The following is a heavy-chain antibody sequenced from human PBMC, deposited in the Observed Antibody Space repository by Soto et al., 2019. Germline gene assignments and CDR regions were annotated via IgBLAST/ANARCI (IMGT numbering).Heavy chain of an antibody. D-gene: IGHD3-22*01. CDR3: ARGGYYDSGASDY. J-gene: IGHJ4*02. CDR1: GYTFNGYY. Sequence: QVQLVQSGAEVKKPGASVNVSCKTSGYTFNGYYIHWVRQAPGQGLEWMGWINSNTGGTNYAQKFQGRVSMTRDRPTSTAYMELSRLRYDDAALYYCARGGYYDSGASDYWGRGTLVTVSS. V-gene: IGHV1-2*02. CDR2: INSNTGGT.